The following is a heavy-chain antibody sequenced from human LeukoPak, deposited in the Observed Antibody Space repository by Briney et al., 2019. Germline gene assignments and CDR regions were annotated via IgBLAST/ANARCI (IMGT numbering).Heavy chain of an antibody. Sequence: ASVKVSFKASGYTFTGYYMHWVRQAPGQGLEWMGWINPNSGGTNYAQKFQGRVTMTRDTSISTAYMELSRLRSDDTAVYYCARVYDSSGYYSGDWFDPWGQGTLVTVSS. CDR3: ARVYDSSGYYSGDWFDP. V-gene: IGHV1-2*02. CDR1: GYTFTGYY. D-gene: IGHD3-22*01. J-gene: IGHJ5*02. CDR2: INPNSGGT.